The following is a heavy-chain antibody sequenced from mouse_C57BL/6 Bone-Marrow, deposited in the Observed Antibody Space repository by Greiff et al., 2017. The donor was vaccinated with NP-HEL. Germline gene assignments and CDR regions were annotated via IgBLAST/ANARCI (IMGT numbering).Heavy chain of an antibody. J-gene: IGHJ2*01. CDR3: ARGILSFDY. Sequence: EVKLMESGPGLVKPSQSLSLTCSVTGYSITSGYYWNWIRQFPGNKLEWMGYISYDGSNNYNPSLKNRISITRDTSKNQFFLKLNSVTTEDTATYYCARGILSFDYWGQGTTLTVSS. CDR1: GYSITSGYY. CDR2: ISYDGSN. V-gene: IGHV3-6*01.